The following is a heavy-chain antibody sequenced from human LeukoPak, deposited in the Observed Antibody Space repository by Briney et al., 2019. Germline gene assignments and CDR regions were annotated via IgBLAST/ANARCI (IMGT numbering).Heavy chain of an antibody. D-gene: IGHD6-13*01. CDR1: GFTFSDYY. CDR2: ISRGGSTT. CDR3: VRGVSISSSWYNVI. J-gene: IGHJ3*02. Sequence: GGSLRLSCAASGFTFSDYYMNWIRQALGKGLEWVSYISRGGSTTYYADSVKGRFTISRDNAKNSLYLQMNSLRAEDTAVYYCVRGVSISSSWYNVIWGQGTMVTVSS. V-gene: IGHV3-11*01.